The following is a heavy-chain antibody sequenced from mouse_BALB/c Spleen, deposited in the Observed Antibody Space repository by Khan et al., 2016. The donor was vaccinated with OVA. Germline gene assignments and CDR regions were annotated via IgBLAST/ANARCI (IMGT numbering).Heavy chain of an antibody. V-gene: IGHV2-2*02. CDR2: IWSGGST. J-gene: IGHJ3*01. CDR1: GFSLTTYG. D-gene: IGHD2-4*01. Sequence: QMQLQQSGPGLVQPSQSLSITCTVSGFSLTTYGVHWVRQSPGKGLEWLGVIWSGGSTAYNAPFISRLSISKDSSKSQVFFKMNSLQVNDTAIYYCARNYDDDEGLAYWGQGTLVTVSA. CDR3: ARNYDDDEGLAY.